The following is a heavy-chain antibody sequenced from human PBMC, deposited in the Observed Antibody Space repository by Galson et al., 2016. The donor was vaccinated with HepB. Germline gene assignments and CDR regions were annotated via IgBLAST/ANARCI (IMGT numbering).Heavy chain of an antibody. Sequence: TLSLTCTVSGGSISSGGYYWSWIRQHPGKGLEWIGYIYYSGSTYYNPSLRSRVTISADTSKNQFSLKLTSVTAADTAVYYCARGYDFWTAYQIFYYYGMDVWGQGTTVTVSS. CDR1: GGSISSGGYY. J-gene: IGHJ6*02. CDR2: IYYSGST. CDR3: ARGYDFWTAYQIFYYYGMDV. D-gene: IGHD3-3*01. V-gene: IGHV4-31*03.